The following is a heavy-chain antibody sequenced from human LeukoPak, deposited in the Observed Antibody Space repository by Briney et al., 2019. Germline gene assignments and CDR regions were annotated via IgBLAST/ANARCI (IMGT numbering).Heavy chain of an antibody. Sequence: GGSLRLSCAASGFTFSSYEMNWVRQAPGKGLEWVSYISSSGSTIYYADSVKGRFTIPRDNAKNSLYLQMNSLRAEDTAVYYCARAERPYYYYMDVWGKGTTVTISS. D-gene: IGHD1-26*01. CDR1: GFTFSSYE. CDR3: ARAERPYYYYMDV. V-gene: IGHV3-48*03. CDR2: ISSSGSTI. J-gene: IGHJ6*03.